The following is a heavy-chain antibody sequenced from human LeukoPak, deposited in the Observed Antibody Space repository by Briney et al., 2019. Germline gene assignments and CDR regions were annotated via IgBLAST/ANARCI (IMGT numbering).Heavy chain of an antibody. J-gene: IGHJ4*02. D-gene: IGHD3-10*01. CDR2: ISGSGGST. Sequence: GGTLRLSCAASGFTFSSYGMSWVRQPPGKGLEWVSAISGSGGSTYYADAVKRRFTISRDNSKNTLYLQMNSLRAEDTAVYYCAKDIRVWFGELTLFDYWGQGTLVTVSS. V-gene: IGHV3-23*01. CDR3: AKDIRVWFGELTLFDY. CDR1: GFTFSSYG.